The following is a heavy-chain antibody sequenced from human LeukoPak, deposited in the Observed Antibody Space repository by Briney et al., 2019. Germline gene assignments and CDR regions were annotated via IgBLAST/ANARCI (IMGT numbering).Heavy chain of an antibody. V-gene: IGHV3-30*04. CDR2: ISYDGSNK. CDR1: GFTFSSYA. Sequence: GGSLRLSCAASGFTFSSYAMHWVRQAPGKGLEWVAVISYDGSNKYYADSVKGRFTISRDNSKNTLYLQMNGLRAEDTAVYYCARDYGRYYDSSGHWGQGTLVTVSS. J-gene: IGHJ4*02. D-gene: IGHD3-22*01. CDR3: ARDYGRYYDSSGH.